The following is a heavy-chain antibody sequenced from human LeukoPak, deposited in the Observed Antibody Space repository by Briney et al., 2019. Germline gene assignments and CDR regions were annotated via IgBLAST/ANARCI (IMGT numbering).Heavy chain of an antibody. CDR1: GFIFSHYG. D-gene: IGHD2-21*01. CDR2: IESTAHGGTT. CDR3: TEGLAY. Sequence: GGSLRLSCAASGFIFSHYGLHWVRQAPGKGREWVGRIESTAHGGTTDYAAPVKGRFTISRGDSKDTLYLQMNSLKTEDTAVYFCTEGLAYWGQGTLVTVSS. J-gene: IGHJ4*02. V-gene: IGHV3-15*04.